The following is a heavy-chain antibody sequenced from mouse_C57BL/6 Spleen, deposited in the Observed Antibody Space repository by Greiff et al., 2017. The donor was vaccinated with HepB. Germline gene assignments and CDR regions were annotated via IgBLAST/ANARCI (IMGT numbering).Heavy chain of an antibody. CDR3: ARSLYYDYASWFAY. V-gene: IGHV1-54*01. D-gene: IGHD2-4*01. Sequence: QVQLQQSGAELVRPGTSVKVSCKASGYAFTNYLIEWVKQRPGQGLEWIGVINPGSGGTNYNEKFKGKATLTADKSSSTAYMQLSSLTSEDSAVYFCARSLYYDYASWFAYWGQGTLVTVSA. CDR1: GYAFTNYL. CDR2: INPGSGGT. J-gene: IGHJ3*01.